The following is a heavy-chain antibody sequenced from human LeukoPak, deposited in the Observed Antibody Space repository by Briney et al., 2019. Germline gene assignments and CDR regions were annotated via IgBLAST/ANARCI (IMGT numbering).Heavy chain of an antibody. D-gene: IGHD5-18*01. J-gene: IGHJ4*02. CDR1: GFTFSSYW. Sequence: PGGSLRLSCAASGFTFSSYWMSWVRQAPGKGLEWVANIKQDGSEKYYVDSVKGPFTISRDNAKNSLYLQMNSLRAEDTAVYYCARDPSPNRYGYPAFDYWGQGTLVTVSS. V-gene: IGHV3-7*03. CDR3: ARDPSPNRYGYPAFDY. CDR2: IKQDGSEK.